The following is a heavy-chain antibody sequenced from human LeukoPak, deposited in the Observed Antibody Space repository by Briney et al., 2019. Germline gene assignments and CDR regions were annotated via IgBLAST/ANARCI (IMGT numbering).Heavy chain of an antibody. CDR3: AKDGDTMVRGVITYFDY. CDR2: ISWNSGSI. V-gene: IGHV3-9*01. D-gene: IGHD3-10*01. CDR1: GFTFDDYA. J-gene: IGHJ4*02. Sequence: GRSLRLSCAASGFTFDDYAMHWVRQAPGKGLEWVSGISWNSGSIGYADSVKSRFTISRDNAKNSLYLQMNSLRAEDTALYYCAKDGDTMVRGVITYFDYWGQGTLVTVSS.